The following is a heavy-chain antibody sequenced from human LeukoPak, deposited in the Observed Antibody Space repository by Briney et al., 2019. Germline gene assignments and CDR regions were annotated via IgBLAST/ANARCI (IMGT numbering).Heavy chain of an antibody. D-gene: IGHD3-3*01. CDR1: GDSVSRNSAA. V-gene: IGHV6-1*01. CDR3: ARGRVAYYGMDV. Sequence: SHTLSLTCVISGDSVSRNSAAWNWIRQSPSRGLEWLGRTYYTSKWENDYAVSVKRRITVHPDTSKNQFSLQLNSVTPEDTAVYYCARGRVAYYGMDVWGQGTTVTVSS. CDR2: TYYTSKWEN. J-gene: IGHJ6*02.